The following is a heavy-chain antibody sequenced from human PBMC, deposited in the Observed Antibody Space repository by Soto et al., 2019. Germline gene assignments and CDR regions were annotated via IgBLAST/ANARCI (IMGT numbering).Heavy chain of an antibody. D-gene: IGHD4-17*01. J-gene: IGHJ3*02. Sequence: EVQLLETGGGLVQPGGSLSLSCATSGFVFTTYAMNWVRQAPGKGLEWVSAISSSGESTFYAESVRGRFTISRDNSLTTLYLQMRSLRPEDTAVYYCAHPRGYGVFDAVDIWGQGTMVTVSS. V-gene: IGHV3-23*01. CDR2: ISSSGEST. CDR1: GFVFTTYA. CDR3: AHPRGYGVFDAVDI.